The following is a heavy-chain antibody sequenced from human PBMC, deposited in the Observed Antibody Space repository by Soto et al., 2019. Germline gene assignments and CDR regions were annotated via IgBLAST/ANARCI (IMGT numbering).Heavy chain of an antibody. V-gene: IGHV1-18*01. J-gene: IGHJ3*02. Sequence: ASVKVSCKASGYTFTSYGISWVRQAPGQGLEWMGWISAYNGNTNYAQKLQGRVTMTTDTSTSTAYMELRSLRSDDTAVYYCARDFPSGWYSSAFDIWGQGTTVTVSS. CDR1: GYTFTSYG. D-gene: IGHD6-19*01. CDR3: ARDFPSGWYSSAFDI. CDR2: ISAYNGNT.